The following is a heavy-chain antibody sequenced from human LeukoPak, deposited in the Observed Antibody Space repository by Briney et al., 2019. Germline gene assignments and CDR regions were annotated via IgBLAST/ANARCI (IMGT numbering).Heavy chain of an antibody. V-gene: IGHV4-59*01. J-gene: IGHJ4*02. CDR3: ARVYQSAEYYFDY. CDR1: GGSIDSYY. Sequence: SETLFLTCTVSGGSIDSYYWSWIRQPPGKGLEWIGYIYYTGSTEYHPSLKSRVTISLDTSKNQFSLKLTSVTAADTAMYYCARVYQSAEYYFDYWGQGNLVSVSS. D-gene: IGHD2-2*01. CDR2: IYYTGST.